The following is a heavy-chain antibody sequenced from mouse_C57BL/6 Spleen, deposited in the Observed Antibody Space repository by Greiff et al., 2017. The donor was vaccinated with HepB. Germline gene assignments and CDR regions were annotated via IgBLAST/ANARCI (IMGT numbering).Heavy chain of an antibody. V-gene: IGHV1-31*01. CDR1: GYSFTGYY. D-gene: IGHD2-1*01. J-gene: IGHJ4*01. CDR2: IYPYNGVS. CDR3: ARGSYYGNYDYAMDY. Sequence: EVQGVESGPELVKPGASVKISCKASGYSFTGYYMHWVKQSHGNILDWIGYIYPYNGVSSYNQKFKGKATLTVDKSSSTAYMELRSLTSEDSAVYYCARGSYYGNYDYAMDYWGQGTSVTVSS.